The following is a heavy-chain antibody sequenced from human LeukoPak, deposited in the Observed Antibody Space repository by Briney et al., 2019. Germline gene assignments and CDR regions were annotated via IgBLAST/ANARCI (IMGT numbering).Heavy chain of an antibody. V-gene: IGHV3-48*01. D-gene: IGHD4-17*01. Sequence: GGSLRLSCAASEFTFSSYSMNWVRQVPGKGLEWVSYITNSGNSKSYADSVKGRFTISRDNTKNSLYLQMNGLRAEDTAVYYCARYGDSDYYYYGMDVWGQGTTVTVSS. CDR2: ITNSGNSK. CDR3: ARYGDSDYYYYGMDV. J-gene: IGHJ6*02. CDR1: EFTFSSYS.